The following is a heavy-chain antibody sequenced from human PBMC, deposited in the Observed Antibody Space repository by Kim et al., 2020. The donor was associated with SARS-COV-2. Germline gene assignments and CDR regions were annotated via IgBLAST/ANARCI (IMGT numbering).Heavy chain of an antibody. J-gene: IGHJ4*02. CDR2: INHSGST. CDR1: GGSFSGYY. CDR3: ARCEYPRPGAHDY. Sequence: SETLSLTCAVYGGSFSGYYWSWIRQPPGKGLEWIGEINHSGSTNYNPSLKSRVTISVDTSKNQFSLKLSSVTAADTAVYYCARCEYPRPGAHDYWGQGTL. D-gene: IGHD2-2*01. V-gene: IGHV4-34*01.